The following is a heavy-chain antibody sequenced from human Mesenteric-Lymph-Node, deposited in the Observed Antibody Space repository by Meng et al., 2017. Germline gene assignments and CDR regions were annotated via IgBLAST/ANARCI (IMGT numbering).Heavy chain of an antibody. D-gene: IGHD3-22*01. CDR1: GYSFTSYW. V-gene: IGHV5-51*01. Sequence: GGSLRLSCKGSGYSFTSYWIGWVRQMPGKGLEWMGIIYPGDSDTRYSPSFQGQVTISADKSISTAYLQWSSLKASDTAMYYCARRGTRLYYYDSSGYSLDYWGQGTLVTVSS. CDR3: ARRGTRLYYYDSSGYSLDY. CDR2: IYPGDSDT. J-gene: IGHJ4*02.